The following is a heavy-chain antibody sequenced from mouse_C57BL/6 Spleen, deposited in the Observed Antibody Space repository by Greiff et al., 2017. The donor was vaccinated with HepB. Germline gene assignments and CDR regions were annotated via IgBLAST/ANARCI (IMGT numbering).Heavy chain of an antibody. CDR3: VSVTGPYWYFDV. V-gene: IGHV10-1*01. J-gene: IGHJ1*03. CDR1: GFSFNTYA. CDR2: IRSKSNNYAT. D-gene: IGHD4-1*01. Sequence: EVQWVESGGGLVQPKGSLKLSCAASGFSFNTYAMNWVRQAPGKGLEWVARIRSKSNNYATYYADSVKDRFTISRDDSESMLYLQMNNLKTEDTAMYYCVSVTGPYWYFDVWGTGTTVTVSS.